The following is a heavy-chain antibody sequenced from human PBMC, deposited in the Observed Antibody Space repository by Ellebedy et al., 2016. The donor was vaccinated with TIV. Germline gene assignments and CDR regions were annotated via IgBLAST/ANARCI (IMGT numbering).Heavy chain of an antibody. CDR1: GYSISDNYY. D-gene: IGHD3-10*01. Sequence: SETLSLTXTVSGYSISDNYYWGWIRQPPGKGLEWIATIFYSGNTYYSPSLGSRVTVSLDTSKNQFSLKLSSVTAADTAVYYCARGPILYGSGSYYLYDAFDIWGQGTMVTVSS. CDR2: IFYSGNT. V-gene: IGHV4-38-2*02. J-gene: IGHJ3*02. CDR3: ARGPILYGSGSYYLYDAFDI.